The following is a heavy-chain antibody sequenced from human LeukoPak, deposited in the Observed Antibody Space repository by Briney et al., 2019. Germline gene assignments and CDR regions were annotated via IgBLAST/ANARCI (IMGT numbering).Heavy chain of an antibody. V-gene: IGHV4-31*03. D-gene: IGHD5-18*01. J-gene: IGHJ6*03. Sequence: PSEPLSLTCTVSVDSINSASYYWNWIRQHPGKGLDWIGYIYDSGRTYYNPSLESRVSISVDTSKTQYSLKLSSVTAADTAVYYCGRAMGGYYYYYYMDVWGKGTTVTVSS. CDR1: VDSINSASYY. CDR3: GRAMGGYYYYYYMDV. CDR2: IYDSGRT.